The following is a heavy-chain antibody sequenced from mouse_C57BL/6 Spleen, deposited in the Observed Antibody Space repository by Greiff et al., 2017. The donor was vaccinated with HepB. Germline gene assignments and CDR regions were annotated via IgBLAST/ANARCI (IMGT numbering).Heavy chain of an antibody. V-gene: IGHV14-1*01. Sequence: EVQLQQSGAELVRPGASVKLSCTASGFNIKDYYMHWVKQRPEQGLEWIGRIDPEDGDTEYDPKFQGKATMTADTSSNTAYLQLSSLTSADTAVYYCTMLLLYHWYFDVWGTGTTVNVSS. D-gene: IGHD1-1*01. J-gene: IGHJ1*03. CDR2: IDPEDGDT. CDR3: TMLLLYHWYFDV. CDR1: GFNIKDYY.